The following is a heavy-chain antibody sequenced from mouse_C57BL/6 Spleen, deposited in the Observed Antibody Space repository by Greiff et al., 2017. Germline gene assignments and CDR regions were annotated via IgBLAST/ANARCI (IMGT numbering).Heavy chain of an antibody. CDR1: GFSLTSYG. V-gene: IGHV2-2*01. CDR2: IWSGGST. D-gene: IGHD1-1*01. CDR3: ARGSYGSSYGGFYAMDY. J-gene: IGHJ4*01. Sequence: VQLKESGPGLVQPSQSLSITCTVSGFSLTSYGVHWVRQSPGKGLEWLGVIWSGGSTDYNAAFISRLSISKDNSKSQVFFKMNSLQADDTAIYYCARGSYGSSYGGFYAMDYWGQGTSVTVSS.